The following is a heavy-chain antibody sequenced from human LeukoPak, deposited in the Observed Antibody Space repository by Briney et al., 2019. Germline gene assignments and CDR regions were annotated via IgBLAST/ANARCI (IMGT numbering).Heavy chain of an antibody. CDR3: ARDRTPDSRRNAFDI. CDR2: IIGGAGGT. V-gene: IGHV3-23*01. D-gene: IGHD3-22*01. J-gene: IGHJ3*02. Sequence: GGTLRLSCAASGFSFSSHGMSWVRQAPGKGLEWVSGIIGGAGGTYYADSVKGRFTISRDNAKNTLYLQMNSLRAEDTAVYYCARDRTPDSRRNAFDIWGQGTMVTVSS. CDR1: GFSFSSHG.